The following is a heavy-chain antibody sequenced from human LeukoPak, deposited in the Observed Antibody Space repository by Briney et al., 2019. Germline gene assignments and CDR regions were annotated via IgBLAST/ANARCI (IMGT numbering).Heavy chain of an antibody. CDR3: ARDLREGRITVFGSTYYYYYGMDV. V-gene: IGHV1-18*01. CDR1: GGTFSSYA. J-gene: IGHJ6*02. CDR2: ISAYNGNT. Sequence: ASVKVSCKASGGTFSSYAISWVRQAPGQGLEWMGWISAYNGNTNYAQKLRGRVTMTTDTSTSTAYMELRSLRSDDTAVHYCARDLREGRITVFGSTYYYYYGMDVWGQGTTVTVSS. D-gene: IGHD3-3*01.